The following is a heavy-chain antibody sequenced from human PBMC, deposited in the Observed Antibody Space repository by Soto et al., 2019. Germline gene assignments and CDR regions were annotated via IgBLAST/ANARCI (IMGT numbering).Heavy chain of an antibody. CDR3: ARDGLAARSFDY. CDR1: GFTVSSNY. V-gene: IGHV3-53*01. Sequence: GESLKISCAASGFTVSSNYMSWVRQAPGKGLEWVSVIYSGGSTYYADSVKGRFTISRDNSKNTLYLQMNSLRAEDTAVYYCARDGLAARSFDYWGQGTLVTVSS. D-gene: IGHD6-6*01. J-gene: IGHJ4*02. CDR2: IYSGGST.